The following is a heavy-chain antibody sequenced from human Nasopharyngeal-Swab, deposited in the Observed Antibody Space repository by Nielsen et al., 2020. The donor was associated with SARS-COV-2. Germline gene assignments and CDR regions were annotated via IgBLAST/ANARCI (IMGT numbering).Heavy chain of an antibody. J-gene: IGHJ4*02. CDR1: GFTFSSYA. Sequence: GESLKISCAASGFTFSSYAMHWVRQAPGRGLEWVAVISYDGSNKYYADSVKGRFTISRDNSKNTLYLQMNSLRGEDTAVYYCARASRTINDYWGQGTLVTVSS. CDR3: ARASRTINDY. V-gene: IGHV3-30-3*01. D-gene: IGHD5-24*01. CDR2: ISYDGSNK.